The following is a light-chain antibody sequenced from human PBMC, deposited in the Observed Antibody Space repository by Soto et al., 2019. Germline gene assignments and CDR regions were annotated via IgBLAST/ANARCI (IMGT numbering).Light chain of an antibody. CDR1: SSDVGGYNY. CDR3: SSYTSSSTYV. Sequence: QSVLTQPASVSGSPGHSITISCTGTSSDVGGYNYVSWYQQHPGKAPKLMIYEVSNRPSGVSNRFSGSKSGNTASLTISGLQAEDEVDYYCSSYTSSSTYVFGTGTKVTV. CDR2: EVS. J-gene: IGLJ1*01. V-gene: IGLV2-14*01.